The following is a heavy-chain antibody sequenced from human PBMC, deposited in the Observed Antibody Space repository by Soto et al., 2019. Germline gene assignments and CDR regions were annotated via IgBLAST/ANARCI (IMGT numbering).Heavy chain of an antibody. V-gene: IGHV3-49*04. CDR3: TRGVRGITIFGVVINDAFDI. CDR1: GFTFGDYA. Sequence: GGSLRLSCTASGFTFGDYAMSWVRQAPGKGLEWVGFIRSKAYGGTKEYAASVKGRFTISRDDYKSIAYLQMNSLKTEDTAVYYCTRGVRGITIFGVVINDAFDIWGQGTMVTVSS. D-gene: IGHD3-3*01. CDR2: IRSKAYGGTK. J-gene: IGHJ3*02.